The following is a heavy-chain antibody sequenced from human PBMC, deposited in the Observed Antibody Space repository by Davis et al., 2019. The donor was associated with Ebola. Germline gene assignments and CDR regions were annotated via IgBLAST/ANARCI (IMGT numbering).Heavy chain of an antibody. J-gene: IGHJ5*02. CDR1: EFSVNNDY. D-gene: IGHD3-3*01. Sequence: GESLKISCTASEFSVNNDYMSWVRQAPGKGLEWVANIKQDGSEKYYVDSVKGRFTISRDNAKNSLYLQMNSLRAEDTAVYYCARDLRGITIFGVAVPHSRPTDFDPWGQGTLVTVSS. CDR2: IKQDGSEK. CDR3: ARDLRGITIFGVAVPHSRPTDFDP. V-gene: IGHV3-7*01.